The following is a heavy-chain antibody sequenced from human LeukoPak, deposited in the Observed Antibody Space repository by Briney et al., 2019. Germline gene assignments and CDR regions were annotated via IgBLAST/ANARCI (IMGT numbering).Heavy chain of an antibody. D-gene: IGHD3-10*01. J-gene: IGHJ5*02. CDR1: GGSISSGGHY. CDR3: ASTRTLYGSGIRWFDP. Sequence: SQTLSLTCTVSGGSISSGGHYWSWIRQHPAKGLEWIGYIYYSGSAYYNPSLESRVTISIDTSKNQFSLKLSSVTAADTAVYYCASTRTLYGSGIRWFDPWGQGTLVTVSS. CDR2: IYYSGSA. V-gene: IGHV4-31*03.